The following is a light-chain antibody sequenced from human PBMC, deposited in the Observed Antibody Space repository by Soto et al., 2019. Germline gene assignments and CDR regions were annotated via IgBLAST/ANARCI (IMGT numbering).Light chain of an antibody. CDR1: QSVSGSD. Sequence: EVVLTQSPGTLSLSPGERATLSCRASQSVSGSDLAWYQQKPGQAPRLLISGVSNRATGTPDRFSGSGSGTDFTLTISSLQPEDFATYYCQQSYSTPFTFGPGTKVDIK. V-gene: IGKV3-20*01. J-gene: IGKJ3*01. CDR2: GVS. CDR3: QQSYSTPFT.